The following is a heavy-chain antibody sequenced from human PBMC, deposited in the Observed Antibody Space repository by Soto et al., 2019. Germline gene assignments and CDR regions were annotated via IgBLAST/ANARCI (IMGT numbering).Heavy chain of an antibody. D-gene: IGHD3-10*01. J-gene: IGHJ6*03. CDR3: ARERTFGDNKHNYMDV. Sequence: QVQLVESGGGVVQPGRSLRLSCAASEFTFSRHGMHWVRQAPGKGLQWVGVIWSDGRNEVYADSVKGRFIISRDNSKNILYLQMNSLRAEDTAVYYCARERTFGDNKHNYMDVWGTGITVPVSS. V-gene: IGHV3-33*01. CDR1: EFTFSRHG. CDR2: IWSDGRNE.